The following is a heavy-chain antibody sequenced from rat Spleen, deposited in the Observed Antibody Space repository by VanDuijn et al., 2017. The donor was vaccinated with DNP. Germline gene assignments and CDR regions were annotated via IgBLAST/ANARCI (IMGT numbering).Heavy chain of an antibody. CDR3: ARSTITAISNWFLY. CDR2: ISSSSGNI. V-gene: IGHV5-31*01. Sequence: EVQLVESGGGLVQPGRSLKLSCVASGFTFSSYWMYWIRQAPGKGLDWVASISSSSGNIYYPDSVKGRFTISRDNAKNTLYLHMNSLRSEDTATYYCARSTITAISNWFLYWGQGTLVIVSS. CDR1: GFTFSSYW. J-gene: IGHJ3*01. D-gene: IGHD1-2*01.